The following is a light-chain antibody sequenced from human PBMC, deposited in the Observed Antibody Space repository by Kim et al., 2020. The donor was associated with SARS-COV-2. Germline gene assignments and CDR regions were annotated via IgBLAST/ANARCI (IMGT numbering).Light chain of an antibody. CDR2: GAS. J-gene: IGKJ1*01. CDR3: QQYNSWPPYT. V-gene: IGKV3-15*01. Sequence: SPGERATLSCRASQSVSSDLAWYQQKPGQAPRLLIYGASTRATGIPARFSGSGSGTEFTLTISSLQSEDFAAYYCQQYNSWPPYTFGQGTKVDIK. CDR1: QSVSSD.